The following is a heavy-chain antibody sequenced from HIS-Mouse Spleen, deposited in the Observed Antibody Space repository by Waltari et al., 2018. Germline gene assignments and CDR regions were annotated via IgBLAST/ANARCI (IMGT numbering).Heavy chain of an antibody. V-gene: IGHV3-30*18. CDR3: AKDKHHAFDY. CDR1: GFTVRSYG. Sequence: QVQLVESGGGVVEPGRSLRLPGAASGFTVRSYGMTWVRQAPGKGLEWVAVISYDGSNKYYADSVKGRFTISRDNSKNTLYLQMNSLRAEDTAVYYCAKDKHHAFDYWGQGTLVTVSS. CDR2: ISYDGSNK. J-gene: IGHJ4*02.